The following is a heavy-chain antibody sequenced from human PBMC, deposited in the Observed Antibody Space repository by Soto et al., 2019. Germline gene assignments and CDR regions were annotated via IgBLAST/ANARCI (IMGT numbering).Heavy chain of an antibody. V-gene: IGHV1-69*13. D-gene: IGHD3-22*01. Sequence: ASVKVSCKASGCTFSSYAISWVRQAPGQGLEWMGGIIPIFGTANYAQKFQGRVTITADESTSTAYMELSSLRSEDTAVYYCARAGYYDSSGYYYHYYGMEVWGQGTTVTLS. CDR2: IIPIFGTA. CDR1: GCTFSSYA. J-gene: IGHJ6*01. CDR3: ARAGYYDSSGYYYHYYGMEV.